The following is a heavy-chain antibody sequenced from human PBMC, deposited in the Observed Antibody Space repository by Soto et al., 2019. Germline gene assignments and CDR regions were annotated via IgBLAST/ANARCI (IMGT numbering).Heavy chain of an antibody. Sequence: QIQLVQSGPELRKPGASVKVSCKASAYAFTTYGISWVRQAPGQGLEWMGWISGYNSQTNYAQKFRGRVTFSTDTSTITAYMELRRLRSDDSAMYFCARDGRQELWVEGRKAMDVWGQGTTVTVSS. D-gene: IGHD1-26*01. J-gene: IGHJ6*02. CDR2: ISGYNSQT. CDR3: ARDGRQELWVEGRKAMDV. CDR1: AYAFTTYG. V-gene: IGHV1-18*01.